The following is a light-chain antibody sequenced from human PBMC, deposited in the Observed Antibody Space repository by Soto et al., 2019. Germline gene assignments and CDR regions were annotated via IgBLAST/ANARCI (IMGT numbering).Light chain of an antibody. CDR3: QQSYNNPT. V-gene: IGKV1-39*01. J-gene: IGKJ5*01. Sequence: DIRMTQSPSSLSASVGDSVTITFRASQNINSYLNWYQHKPGKAPNLLIYAASSLHSGVPSRFSGSGSGTHFTLTISSLQPDDFAIYYCQQSYNNPTFGQGTRLEIK. CDR2: AAS. CDR1: QNINSY.